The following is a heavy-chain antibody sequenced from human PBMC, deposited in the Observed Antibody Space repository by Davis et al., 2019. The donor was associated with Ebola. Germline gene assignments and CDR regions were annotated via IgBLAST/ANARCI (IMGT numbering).Heavy chain of an antibody. V-gene: IGHV3-15*01. CDR1: GFTFSNAW. Sequence: PGGSLRLSCAASGFTFSNAWMSWVRQAPGKGLEWVGRIKSKTDGGTTDYAAPVKGRFTISRDDSKNTLYLQMNSLKTEDTAVYYCTTTYYDYVWGSYRLSDYWGQGTLVTVSS. CDR2: IKSKTDGGTT. D-gene: IGHD3-16*02. CDR3: TTTYYDYVWGSYRLSDY. J-gene: IGHJ4*02.